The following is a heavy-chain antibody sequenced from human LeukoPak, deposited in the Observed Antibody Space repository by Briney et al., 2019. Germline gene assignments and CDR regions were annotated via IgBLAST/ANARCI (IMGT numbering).Heavy chain of an antibody. Sequence: PSETLSLTCTVSGGSISSGGYYWSWIRQHPGKGLEWIGYIYYSGSTYYNPSLKSRVTISVDTSKNQFSLKLSSVTAADTAVYYCARGRVIHFDYWGQGTLVTVSS. D-gene: IGHD2/OR15-2a*01. J-gene: IGHJ4*02. CDR1: GGSISSGGYY. CDR3: ARGRVIHFDY. CDR2: IYYSGST. V-gene: IGHV4-30-4*08.